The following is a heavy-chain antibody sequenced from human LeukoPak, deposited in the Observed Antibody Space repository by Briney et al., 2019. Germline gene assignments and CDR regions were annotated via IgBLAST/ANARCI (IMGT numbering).Heavy chain of an antibody. CDR3: AREQVEYSSSSPGDY. Sequence: PGGSLRLSCAASGFIFSSYGMHWVRQAPGKGLEWVSSISSSSSYIYYADSVKGRFTISRDNAKNSLYLQMNSQRAEDTAVYYCAREQVEYSSSSPGDYWGQGTLVTVSS. V-gene: IGHV3-21*01. J-gene: IGHJ4*02. CDR1: GFIFSSYG. CDR2: ISSSSSYI. D-gene: IGHD6-6*01.